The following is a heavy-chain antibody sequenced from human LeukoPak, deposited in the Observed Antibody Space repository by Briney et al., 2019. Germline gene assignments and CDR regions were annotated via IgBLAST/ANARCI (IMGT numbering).Heavy chain of an antibody. D-gene: IGHD1-20*01. Sequence: PSETLSLTCGVSGYSISRGYYWAWIRQPPGKGLEWIGTIYHIGSTYYNPSLESRVTISVDTFKNEFSLNLNSVTAADTAVYYCARAGWIITGGIDYWGQGALVTVSS. CDR1: GYSISRGYY. CDR3: ARAGWIITGGIDY. J-gene: IGHJ4*02. CDR2: IYHIGST. V-gene: IGHV4-38-2*01.